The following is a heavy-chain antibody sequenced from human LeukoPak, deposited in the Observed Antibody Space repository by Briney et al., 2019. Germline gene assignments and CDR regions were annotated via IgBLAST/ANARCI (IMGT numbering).Heavy chain of an antibody. CDR2: IYATGSA. J-gene: IGHJ4*02. CDR3: ARYYCFETHIDS. V-gene: IGHV4-31*03. D-gene: IGHD3-10*01. Sequence: PSQTLSLSCTVSGGSINNIGYYWTCIRQHPGKGLEWIGYIYATGSANYNPSLKSRLTMSVDTSKNQFSLRLSSVTATDTAVYYCARYYCFETHIDSRGQGTLVTVSS. CDR1: GGSINNIGYY.